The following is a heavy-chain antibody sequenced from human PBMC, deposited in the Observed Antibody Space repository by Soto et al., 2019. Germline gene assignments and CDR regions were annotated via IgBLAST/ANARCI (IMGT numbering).Heavy chain of an antibody. J-gene: IGHJ4*02. Sequence: GGALRVSCAASGFTFSRYSMNWVRQAPGKGLEWVSSISSSSSYIYYADSVKGRFTISRDNAKNSLYLQMDSLRAEDTAVYYCARDQPGYSYGYGLGYWGQGT. V-gene: IGHV3-21*01. CDR2: ISSSSSYI. D-gene: IGHD5-18*01. CDR1: GFTFSRYS. CDR3: ARDQPGYSYGYGLGY.